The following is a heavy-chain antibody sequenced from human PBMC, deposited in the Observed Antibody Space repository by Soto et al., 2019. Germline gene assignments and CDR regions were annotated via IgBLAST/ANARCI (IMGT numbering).Heavy chain of an antibody. J-gene: IGHJ6*02. Sequence: PSETLSLTCTISGGSISSSSYYWGWIRQPPGKGLEWIGSIYYSGSTYYNPSRKSRVTISVDTSKNQFSLKLSSVTAADTAVYYCARQRFKLRYYGMDVWGQGTTVTVSS. D-gene: IGHD2-21*01. CDR2: IYYSGST. V-gene: IGHV4-39*01. CDR1: GGSISSSSYY. CDR3: ARQRFKLRYYGMDV.